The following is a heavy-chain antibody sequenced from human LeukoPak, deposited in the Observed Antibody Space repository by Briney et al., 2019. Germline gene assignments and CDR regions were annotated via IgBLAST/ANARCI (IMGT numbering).Heavy chain of an antibody. CDR1: GFTFSSYW. CDR3: ARALRGYYYYMDV. Sequence: GGSLRLSCAASGFTFSSYWMHWVRQAPGKGLVWVSRINSDGSSTSYADSVKGRFTISRDNAKNTLYLQMSSLRAEDTAVYYCARALRGYYYYMDVWGKGTTVTISS. J-gene: IGHJ6*03. V-gene: IGHV3-74*01. CDR2: INSDGSST. D-gene: IGHD3-10*01.